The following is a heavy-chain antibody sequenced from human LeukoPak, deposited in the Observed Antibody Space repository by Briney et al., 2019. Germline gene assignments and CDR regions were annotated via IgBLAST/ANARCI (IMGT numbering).Heavy chain of an antibody. D-gene: IGHD6-13*01. J-gene: IGHJ1*01. CDR2: IYYSGST. Sequence: SETLSLTCTVSGGSISSYYWSWIRQPPGKGLEWIGYIYYSGSTNCNPSLKSRVTISVDTSKNQFSLKLSSVTAADTAVYYCARSPGIAAAGPAEYFQHWGQGTLVTVSS. CDR1: GGSISSYY. CDR3: ARSPGIAAAGPAEYFQH. V-gene: IGHV4-59*01.